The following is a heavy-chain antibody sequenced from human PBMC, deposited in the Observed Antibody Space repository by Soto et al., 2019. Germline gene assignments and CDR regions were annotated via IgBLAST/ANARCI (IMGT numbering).Heavy chain of an antibody. CDR2: TNPSGGST. J-gene: IGHJ5*02. CDR1: GYTFTSYY. V-gene: IGHV1-46*01. Sequence: ASVKVSCKASGYTFTSYYMHWVRQAPGQGLEWMGITNPSGGSTSYAQKFQGRVTMTRDTSTSTVYMELSSLRSEDTAVYYCARDRGVAAAGTFPPNNWFDPWGQGTLVTVSS. D-gene: IGHD6-13*01. CDR3: ARDRGVAAAGTFPPNNWFDP.